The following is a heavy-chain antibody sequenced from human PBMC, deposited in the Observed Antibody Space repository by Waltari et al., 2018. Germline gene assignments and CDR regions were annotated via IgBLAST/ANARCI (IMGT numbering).Heavy chain of an antibody. CDR3: ASGWVFDY. J-gene: IGHJ4*02. CDR2: ISSGGSAT. V-gene: IGHV3-48*03. D-gene: IGHD6-19*01. CDR1: GLTFNTYE. Sequence: EVQLLESGGGLVQPGGSLRLTCAASGLTFNTYEMNWVRQAPGEGLEWVAHISSGGSATYYADSVKGRFTISRDNAKRSLYLQMTSLSPEDTGVYYCASGWVFDYFGQGTLVTVSS.